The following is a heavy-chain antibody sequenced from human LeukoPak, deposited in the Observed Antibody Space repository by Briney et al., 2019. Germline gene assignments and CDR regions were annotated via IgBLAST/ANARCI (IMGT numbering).Heavy chain of an antibody. CDR1: GYTFTSYY. CDR3: ARASRGPYCGGDCYADKPYYYYYMDV. J-gene: IGHJ6*03. D-gene: IGHD2-21*02. V-gene: IGHV1-46*01. Sequence: GASVKVSCKASGYTFTSYYMHWVRQAPGQGLEWMGIINPSGGSTSYAQKFQGRVTMTRDMSTSTVYMELSSLRSEDTAVYYCARASRGPYCGGDCYADKPYYYYYMDVWGKGTTVTVSS. CDR2: INPSGGST.